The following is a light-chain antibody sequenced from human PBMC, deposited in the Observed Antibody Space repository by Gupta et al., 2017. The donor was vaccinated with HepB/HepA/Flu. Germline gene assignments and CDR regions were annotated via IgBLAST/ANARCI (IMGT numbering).Light chain of an antibody. J-gene: IGLJ2*01. Sequence: QSALPQPASVSGSPAQSLTTPCTGTSSDVGGYNYVAWYQQHAGKAPKLMIYDVTNRTSGVSNRFSGSKSGNTASLTISGLQAEDEADYYGSSDTSSRTLVFGGGTKLTVL. CDR3: SSDTSSRTLV. CDR2: DVT. V-gene: IGLV2-14*03. CDR1: SSDVGGYNY.